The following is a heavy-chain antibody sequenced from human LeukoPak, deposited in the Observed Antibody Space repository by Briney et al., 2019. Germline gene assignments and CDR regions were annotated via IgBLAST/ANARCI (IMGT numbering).Heavy chain of an antibody. Sequence: GGSLRLSCAASGITFSRSWMSWVRQAPGKGLEWVANIKHDGSDKYYVDSVKGRFTISRDNAKNSLYMQMSSLRAEDTAVYFCARYCSRTTCYNGEAPGMDVWGQGTTVTVSS. CDR2: IKHDGSDK. CDR1: GITFSRSW. D-gene: IGHD2-2*02. CDR3: ARYCSRTTCYNGEAPGMDV. J-gene: IGHJ6*02. V-gene: IGHV3-7*04.